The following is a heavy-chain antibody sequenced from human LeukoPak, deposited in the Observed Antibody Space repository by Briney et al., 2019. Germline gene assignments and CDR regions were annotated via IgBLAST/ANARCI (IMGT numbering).Heavy chain of an antibody. CDR3: ARGGELLNY. D-gene: IGHD1-7*01. V-gene: IGHV4-61*02. CDR1: GGSVSSGDYY. J-gene: IGHJ4*02. Sequence: PSETLSLTCTVSGGSVSSGDYYWSWIRQPAGKGLEWIGRIYPSGSTSYSPSLKSRVTISLDTSKNQFSLRLSSVTAADTAVYYCARGGELLNYLGQGTLVTVSS. CDR2: IYPSGST.